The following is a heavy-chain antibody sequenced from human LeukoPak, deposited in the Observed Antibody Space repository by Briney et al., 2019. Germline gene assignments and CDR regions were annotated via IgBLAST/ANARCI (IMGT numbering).Heavy chain of an antibody. CDR1: GYTFTGYY. CDR3: ARAPTDYGASAY. Sequence: EASAKVSCKASGYTFTGYYVHWVRQAPGQGLEWMGWINPNSGGTNYAQKFQGRVTMTRDTSISTAYMELSSLRSDDTAVYYCARAPTDYGASAYWGQGTLVTVSS. D-gene: IGHD4/OR15-4a*01. CDR2: INPNSGGT. J-gene: IGHJ4*02. V-gene: IGHV1-2*02.